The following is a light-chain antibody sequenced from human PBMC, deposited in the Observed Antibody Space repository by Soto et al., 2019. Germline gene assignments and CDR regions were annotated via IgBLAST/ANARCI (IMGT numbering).Light chain of an antibody. CDR2: GNS. CDR1: SSNIGAGYD. Sequence: VLTQPPSVSGAPGQRVTISCTGSSSNIGAGYDVHWYQQLPGTAPKLLIYGNSNRPSGVPDRFSGSKSGTSASLAITGLQAEDEADYYCQSYDSSLSGWVFGGGTKMTVL. CDR3: QSYDSSLSGWV. V-gene: IGLV1-40*01. J-gene: IGLJ3*02.